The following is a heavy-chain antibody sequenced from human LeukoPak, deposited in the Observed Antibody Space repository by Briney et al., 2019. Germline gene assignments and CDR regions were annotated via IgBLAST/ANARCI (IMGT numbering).Heavy chain of an antibody. D-gene: IGHD3-10*01. Sequence: PSETLSLTCTVSGGSISSGGYYWSWIRQPAGKGLEWIGRISTSGTTNYHPSLKSRVTLSLDTSKNQFSLNLRSVTAADTAIYFCARRHPYYYGSGTYSREDWGQGTLVTVSS. CDR3: ARRHPYYYGSGTYSRED. J-gene: IGHJ4*02. CDR2: ISTSGTT. V-gene: IGHV4-61*02. CDR1: GGSISSGGYY.